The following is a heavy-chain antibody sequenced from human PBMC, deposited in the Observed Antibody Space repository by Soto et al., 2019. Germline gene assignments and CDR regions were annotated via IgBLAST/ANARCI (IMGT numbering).Heavy chain of an antibody. CDR3: VRDGDEQQLVVAWFDP. J-gene: IGHJ5*02. Sequence: SLRLSCAASGFTFNTYGMHCVRQAPGKGLEWVAVIWYDGSKKYNGDSVKGRFTISRDNSKNTLYLQMNSLRAEDTAVYYCVRDGDEQQLVVAWFDPWGQGTLVTVSS. CDR1: GFTFNTYG. CDR2: IWYDGSKK. V-gene: IGHV3-33*01. D-gene: IGHD6-13*01.